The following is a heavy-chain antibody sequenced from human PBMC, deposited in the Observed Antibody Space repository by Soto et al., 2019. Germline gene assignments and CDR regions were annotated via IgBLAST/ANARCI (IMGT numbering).Heavy chain of an antibody. CDR3: ATQTGLYYYGMDV. J-gene: IGHJ6*02. V-gene: IGHV4-4*07. CDR1: GGSISSYY. Sequence: SETLSLTCTVSGGSISSYYWSWIRQPAGKGLEWIGRIYTSGSTNYNPSLKSRVTISLDTSKTQFSLNLTSVTAADTAVYYCATQTGLYYYGMDVWGQGTTVTVSS. CDR2: IYTSGST.